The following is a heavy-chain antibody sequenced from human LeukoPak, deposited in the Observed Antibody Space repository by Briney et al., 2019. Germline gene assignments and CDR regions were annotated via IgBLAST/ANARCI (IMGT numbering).Heavy chain of an antibody. J-gene: IGHJ4*02. D-gene: IGHD3-22*01. CDR1: GFTVSSNY. CDR2: IYSGGST. CDR3: AFDYYDSSGYSH. V-gene: IGHV3-53*01. Sequence: PGGSLRLSCAASGFTVSSNYMSWVRQAPGKGLEWVSVIYSGGSTYYADSVKGRFTISRDNSKNTLYLQMNSLRAEDTAVYYCAFDYYDSSGYSHWGQGTLVTVSS.